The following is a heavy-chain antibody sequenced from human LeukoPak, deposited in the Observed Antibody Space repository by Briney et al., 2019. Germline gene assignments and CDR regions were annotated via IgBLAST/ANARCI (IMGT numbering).Heavy chain of an antibody. CDR2: IPYDGSNK. D-gene: IGHD3-22*01. CDR1: GFTFSSYA. V-gene: IGHV3-30*14. Sequence: PGGSLRLSCAASGFTFSSYAMHWVRQAPGKGLEWVAVIPYDGSNKYYADSVKGRFTISRDNSKNTLYLQMNSLRAEDTAVYYCARGFWGYYYDSSYDYWGQGTLVTVSS. J-gene: IGHJ4*02. CDR3: ARGFWGYYYDSSYDY.